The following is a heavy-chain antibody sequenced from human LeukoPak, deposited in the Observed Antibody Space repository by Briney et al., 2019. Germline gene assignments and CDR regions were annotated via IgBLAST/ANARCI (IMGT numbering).Heavy chain of an antibody. Sequence: PGASVKVSCKASGYTFTSYGISWVRQAPRQGLEWMGWISAYNGNTNYAQKLQGRVTMTTDTSTSTAYMELRSLRSDDTAVYYCARWVDITIFGVVIMRGDNWFDPWGQGTLVTVSS. J-gene: IGHJ5*02. V-gene: IGHV1-18*01. CDR1: GYTFTSYG. CDR3: ARWVDITIFGVVIMRGDNWFDP. D-gene: IGHD3-3*01. CDR2: ISAYNGNT.